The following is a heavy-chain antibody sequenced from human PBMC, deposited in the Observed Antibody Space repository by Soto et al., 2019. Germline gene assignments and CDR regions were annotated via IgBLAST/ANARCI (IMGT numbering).Heavy chain of an antibody. CDR2: ITSSISYT. CDR1: GSSFRDYY. V-gene: IGHV3-11*05. J-gene: IGHJ4*02. D-gene: IGHD1-1*01. CDR3: TGGQDNLAVNFDY. Sequence: QVQLVESGGGLVKPGGSLRLSCAASGSSFRDYYMSWIRQSPGKGLEWLSYITSSISYTHYAYSVKGRFTISRDNAKNSLYLQMNSLRAEDTAVYYCTGGQDNLAVNFDYWGQGTPVTVSS.